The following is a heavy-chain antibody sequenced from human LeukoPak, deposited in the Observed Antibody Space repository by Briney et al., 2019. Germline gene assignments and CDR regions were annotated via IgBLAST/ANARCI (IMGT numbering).Heavy chain of an antibody. D-gene: IGHD2-21*01. V-gene: IGHV1-3*01. J-gene: IGHJ6*03. Sequence: ASVKVSCKASGYTFTSYAMHWVRQAPGQRLEWMGWINAGNGNTNYAQKLQGRVTITRDTSASTVYMELSSLRPDDMAVYYCARGRGTIGSNRDFYFYYYMDIWGNGTTVTVSS. CDR2: INAGNGNT. CDR1: GYTFTSYA. CDR3: ARGRGTIGSNRDFYFYYYMDI.